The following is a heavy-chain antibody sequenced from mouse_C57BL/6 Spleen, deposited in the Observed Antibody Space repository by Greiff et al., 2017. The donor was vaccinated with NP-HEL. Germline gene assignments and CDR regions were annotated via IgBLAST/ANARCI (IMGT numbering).Heavy chain of an antibody. CDR3: ARPDYYGSSYWFAY. CDR2: ISNGGGST. D-gene: IGHD1-1*01. CDR1: GFTFSDYY. J-gene: IGHJ3*01. Sequence: EVKVVESGGGLVQPGGSLKLSCAASGFTFSDYYMYWVRQTPEKRLEWVAYISNGGGSTYYPDTVKGRFTISRDNAKNTLYLQMSRLKSEDTAMYYCARPDYYGSSYWFAYWGQGTLVTVSA. V-gene: IGHV5-12*01.